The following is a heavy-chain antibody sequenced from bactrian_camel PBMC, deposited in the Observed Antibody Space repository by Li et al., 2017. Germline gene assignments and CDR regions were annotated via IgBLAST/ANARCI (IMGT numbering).Heavy chain of an antibody. J-gene: IGHJ4*01. D-gene: IGHD3*01. CDR3: AANLHQTCRTSGSNY. Sequence: HVQLVESGGGSVQPGGSLRLSCTASGYHSPIYCMAWFRQAPGQEREWVASSNTDGIRTYTDSVQGRFAISRDNNAKNTVYLQMNYLKPGDTAKYYCAANLHQTCRTSGSNYWGQGTQVTVS. V-gene: IGHV3S53*01. CDR1: GYHSPIYC. CDR2: SNTDGIR.